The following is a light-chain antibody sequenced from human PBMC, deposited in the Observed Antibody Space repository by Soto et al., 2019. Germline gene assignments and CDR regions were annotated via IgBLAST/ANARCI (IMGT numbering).Light chain of an antibody. CDR2: DVS. Sequence: QSVLTQPRSVSGSPGQSVTISCTGTSGDVGGYNYVSWYQQHPGKAPKLMIYDVSKRPSGVPGRFSGSKSGNTASLTISGLQAEDEADYYCCSYAGSYTYVFGTGTKVTVL. CDR1: SGDVGGYNY. V-gene: IGLV2-11*01. CDR3: CSYAGSYTYV. J-gene: IGLJ1*01.